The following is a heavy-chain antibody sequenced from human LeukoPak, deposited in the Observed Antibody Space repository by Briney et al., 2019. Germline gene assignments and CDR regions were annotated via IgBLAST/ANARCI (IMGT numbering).Heavy chain of an antibody. CDR2: IYLGGSA. D-gene: IGHD2-2*01. V-gene: IGHV4-4*02. Sequence: SETLSLTCTVSGGSISSSNWWSWVRQPPGKGLEWIGKIYLGGSANYNPSLRSRVTISVDKSKNQFSLKLSSVTAADTAVYYCAREGYCSSTSCYEPYYYGMDVWGQGTTVTVSS. J-gene: IGHJ6*02. CDR3: AREGYCSSTSCYEPYYYGMDV. CDR1: GGSISSSNW.